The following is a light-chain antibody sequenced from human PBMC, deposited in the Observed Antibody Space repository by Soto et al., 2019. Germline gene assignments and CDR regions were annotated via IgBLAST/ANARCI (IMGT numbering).Light chain of an antibody. J-gene: IGKJ5*01. CDR3: QKYKSAPIT. CDR2: AAS. V-gene: IGKV1-27*01. Sequence: DIQMTQSPSSLSASVGDRVTITCRASQGISNYLAWYQQKPGSVPKLLIYAASTLPSGVPSRFSGSGSGTDFTLTISSLQPEDVATYYCQKYKSAPITFGQGTRLEFK. CDR1: QGISNY.